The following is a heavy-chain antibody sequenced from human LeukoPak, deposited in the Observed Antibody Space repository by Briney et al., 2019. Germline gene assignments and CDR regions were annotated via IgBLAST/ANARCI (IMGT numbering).Heavy chain of an antibody. CDR3: ARDLGHYYDSSGYYFDY. CDR1: GYTFTSYD. J-gene: IGHJ4*02. Sequence: ASVKVSCKASGYTFTSYDIKWVRQATGQGLEWMGWMNPNSGNTGYAQKFQGRVTMTRNTSISTAYMELSSLRSEDTAVYYCARDLGHYYDSSGYYFDYWGQGTLVTVSS. D-gene: IGHD3-22*01. V-gene: IGHV1-8*01. CDR2: MNPNSGNT.